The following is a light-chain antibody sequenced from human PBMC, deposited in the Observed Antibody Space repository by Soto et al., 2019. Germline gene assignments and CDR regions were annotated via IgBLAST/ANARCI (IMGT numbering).Light chain of an antibody. V-gene: IGKV3-15*01. CDR2: GAS. Sequence: EIVMTQSPATLSVSPGERATLSCRASQSVSSNLAWYQQKPGQAPRLLIYGASTRATGIPARFSGSGSGTEFTLTISSLQCEDFAVYYCQQYNNWPLFGQGTKVEIK. J-gene: IGKJ1*01. CDR1: QSVSSN. CDR3: QQYNNWPL.